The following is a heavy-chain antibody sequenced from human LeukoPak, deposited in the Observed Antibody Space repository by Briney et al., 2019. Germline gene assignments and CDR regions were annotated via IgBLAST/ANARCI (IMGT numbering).Heavy chain of an antibody. Sequence: HWASVKVSCKASGGTFSSYAISWVRQAPGQGLEWMGGIIPIFGTANYAQKFQGRVTITADESTSTAYMELSSLRSEDTAVYYCAREYCSGGSCYAVFDYWGQGTLVTVSS. J-gene: IGHJ4*02. CDR2: IIPIFGTA. D-gene: IGHD2-15*01. CDR3: AREYCSGGSCYAVFDY. CDR1: GGTFSSYA. V-gene: IGHV1-69*13.